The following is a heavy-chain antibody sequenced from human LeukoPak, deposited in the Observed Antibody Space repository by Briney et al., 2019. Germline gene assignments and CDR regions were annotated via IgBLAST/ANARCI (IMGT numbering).Heavy chain of an antibody. J-gene: IGHJ4*02. Sequence: NPSETLSLTCSISGASISDFYWSWIRQPPGKGLEWIGYVSYTGSTKYNPSLQSRATISVDTSKNHLFLKLNFVTAADTAVYYCARLYNYGHPKNDYWGQGILVTVSS. V-gene: IGHV4-59*01. CDR2: VSYTGST. D-gene: IGHD5-18*01. CDR1: GASISDFY. CDR3: ARLYNYGHPKNDY.